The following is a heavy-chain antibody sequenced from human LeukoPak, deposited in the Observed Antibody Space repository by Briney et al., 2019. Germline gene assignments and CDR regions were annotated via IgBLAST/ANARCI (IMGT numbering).Heavy chain of an antibody. CDR3: ASALPSIWYVRGYFDY. V-gene: IGHV4-34*01. D-gene: IGHD3-16*01. CDR2: INHSGST. CDR1: GGSFSGYY. Sequence: SETLSLTCAVYGGSFSGYYWSWIRQPPGKGLEWIGEINHSGSTNYNPSRKSRVTISVDTSKNQFSLTLSSVPAADTDVYYCASALPSIWYVRGYFDYWGQGTLVTVSS. J-gene: IGHJ4*02.